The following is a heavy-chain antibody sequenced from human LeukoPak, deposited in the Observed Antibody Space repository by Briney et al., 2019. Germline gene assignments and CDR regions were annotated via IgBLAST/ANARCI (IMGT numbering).Heavy chain of an antibody. D-gene: IGHD3-22*01. J-gene: IGHJ4*02. CDR1: GGTFSSYA. V-gene: IGHV1-69*04. CDR3: ARSLGDSSGYYYVYFDY. Sequence: ASVKVSCKASGGTFSSYAISWVRQAPGQGLEWMGRIIPILGKANYAQKFQGRVTITADKSTSTAYMELSSLRSEDTAVYYCARSLGDSSGYYYVYFDYWGQGTLVTVSS. CDR2: IIPILGKA.